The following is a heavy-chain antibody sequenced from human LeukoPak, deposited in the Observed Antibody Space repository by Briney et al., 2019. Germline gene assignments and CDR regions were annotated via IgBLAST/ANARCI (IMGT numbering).Heavy chain of an antibody. CDR1: GGSLTVRSN. J-gene: IGHJ4*02. Sequence: SETLCLSCTVSGGSLTVRSNGAWIRHPPGKELGWLGIMNYVGSTKYNPSFRGRLTIPMDPPKNPFSRQLTSMTAADTAIYFGARGGVGSNSEGIDYGGQGPLVTVSS. D-gene: IGHD2-8*02. CDR3: ARGGVGSNSEGIDY. CDR2: MNYVGST. V-gene: IGHV4-39*07.